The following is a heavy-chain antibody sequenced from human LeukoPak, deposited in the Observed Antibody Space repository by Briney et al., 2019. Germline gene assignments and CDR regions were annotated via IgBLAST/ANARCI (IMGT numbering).Heavy chain of an antibody. CDR3: ARAADSYGPVDYFDY. Sequence: PSETLSLTCTVSGASMSTYYWTWIRQSPGKGLEWIGYISHSGSTNYNPSLKSRVTLSIDTPKNQFSLKVNSVTAADTAMYYCARAADSYGPVDYFDYWGQGTLVTVSS. CDR2: ISHSGST. V-gene: IGHV4-59*01. CDR1: GASMSTYY. D-gene: IGHD5-18*01. J-gene: IGHJ4*02.